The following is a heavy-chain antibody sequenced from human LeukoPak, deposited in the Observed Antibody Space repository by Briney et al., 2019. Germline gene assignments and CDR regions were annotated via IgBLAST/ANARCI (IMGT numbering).Heavy chain of an antibody. D-gene: IGHD3-22*01. CDR2: ISGDGGST. CDR1: GFTFDDYA. Sequence: GGSLRLSCAASGFTFDDYAMHWVRQAPGKGLEWVSLISGDGGSTYYADSVKGRFTISRDNSKNSLYLQMNSLRTEDTALYYCAKDFLSSYYYDSSGYYGCGQGTLVTVSS. V-gene: IGHV3-43*02. J-gene: IGHJ4*02. CDR3: AKDFLSSYYYDSSGYYG.